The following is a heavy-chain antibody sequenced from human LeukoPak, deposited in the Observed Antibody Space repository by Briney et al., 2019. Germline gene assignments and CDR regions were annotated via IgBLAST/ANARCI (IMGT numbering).Heavy chain of an antibody. CDR2: ISAYNGNT. V-gene: IGHV1-18*01. Sequence: ASVKVSCKASGYTFTSYGISWVRQAPGPGLEWMGWISAYNGNTNYAQKLQGRVTMTTDTSTSTAYMELRSLRADDTAVYYCARDSITMVRGVDHDAFDTRGQGTMGTVSS. CDR1: GYTFTSYG. D-gene: IGHD3-10*01. CDR3: ARDSITMVRGVDHDAFDT. J-gene: IGHJ3*02.